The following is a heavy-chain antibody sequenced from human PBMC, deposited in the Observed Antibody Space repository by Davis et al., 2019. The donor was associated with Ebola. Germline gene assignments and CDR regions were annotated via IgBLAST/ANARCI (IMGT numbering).Heavy chain of an antibody. D-gene: IGHD5-24*01. Sequence: HTGGSLRLSCAASGFTFSSYAMSWVRQAPGKGLVWVSRINSDGSSTSYADSVKGRFTISRDNAKNTLYLQMNSLRAEDTAVYYCARDGPWLQLDYWGQGTLVTVSS. J-gene: IGHJ4*02. CDR1: GFTFSSYA. CDR3: ARDGPWLQLDY. CDR2: INSDGSST. V-gene: IGHV3-74*01.